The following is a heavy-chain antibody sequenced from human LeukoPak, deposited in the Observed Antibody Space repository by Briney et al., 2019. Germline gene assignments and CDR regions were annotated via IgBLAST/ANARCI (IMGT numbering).Heavy chain of an antibody. CDR1: GGSISSGDYY. J-gene: IGHJ6*02. D-gene: IGHD3-10*01. CDR2: IYYSGST. Sequence: SQTLSLTCTVSGGSISSGDYYWSWIRQPPGKGLEWIGYIYYSGSTYYNPSLKSRVTISVDTSKNQFSLKLSSVTAADTAVYYCARASLAYYGSGSMYGIDVWGPGTTVTVSS. CDR3: ARASLAYYGSGSMYGIDV. V-gene: IGHV4-30-4*01.